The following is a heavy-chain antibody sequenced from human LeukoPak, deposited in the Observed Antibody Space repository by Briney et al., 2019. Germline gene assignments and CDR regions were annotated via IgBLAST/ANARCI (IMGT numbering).Heavy chain of an antibody. CDR2: INPNSGGT. V-gene: IGHV1-2*04. J-gene: IGHJ6*02. D-gene: IGHD6-13*01. Sequence: GASVKVSCKASGYTFTGYYMNWVRQAPGQGLEWMGWINPNSGGTNYAQKFQGWVTMTRDTSISTAYMELSRLRSDDTAVYYCAREREYAAAPYYYYYGMDVWGQGTTVTVSS. CDR1: GYTFTGYY. CDR3: AREREYAAAPYYYYYGMDV.